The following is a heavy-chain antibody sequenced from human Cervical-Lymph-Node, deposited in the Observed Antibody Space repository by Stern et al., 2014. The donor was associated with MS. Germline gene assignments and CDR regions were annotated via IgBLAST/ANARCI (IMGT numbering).Heavy chain of an antibody. Sequence: QLVESGPEVKKPGTSVKVSCKASGFTFSSSAVQWVRQARGQRLEWIGWIVVGSGNTNYAQKVQERVTITRDMSTSTAYMELSSLRSEDTAVYYCAAKRDYYDSSGTDAFDIWGQGTMVTVSS. J-gene: IGHJ3*02. V-gene: IGHV1-58*01. D-gene: IGHD3-22*01. CDR2: IVVGSGNT. CDR3: AAKRDYYDSSGTDAFDI. CDR1: GFTFSSSA.